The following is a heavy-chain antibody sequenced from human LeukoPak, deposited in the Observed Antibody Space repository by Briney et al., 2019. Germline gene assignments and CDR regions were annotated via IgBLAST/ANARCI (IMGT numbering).Heavy chain of an antibody. CDR2: IYHSGST. D-gene: IGHD6-19*01. CDR1: GGSISSSNW. J-gene: IGHJ4*02. Sequence: SETLSLTCAVSGGSISSSNWWSWVRQPPGQGLEWIGEIYHSGSTNYNPSLKSRVTISVDKSKNQFSLKLSSVTAADTAVYYCASYSSGWSRVDYWGQGTLVTVSS. V-gene: IGHV4-4*02. CDR3: ASYSSGWSRVDY.